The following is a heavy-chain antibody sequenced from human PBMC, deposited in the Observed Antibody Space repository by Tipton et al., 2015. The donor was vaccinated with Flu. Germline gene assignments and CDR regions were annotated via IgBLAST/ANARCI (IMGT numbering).Heavy chain of an antibody. CDR1: PGLVSDFF. D-gene: IGHD2-15*01. CDR2: IYYSGTT. J-gene: IGHJ4*02. Sequence: PGLVKPSETLSLNCSVSPGLVSDFFWSWIRQPPGKGLEWIANIYYSGTTNYNPSLKSRVTISVDTSKNQFSLRLTSVTAADTAVYYCARDGWGGTYYQTGSAQFDYWGQGTLVTVSS. V-gene: IGHV4-59*02. CDR3: ARDGWGGTYYQTGSAQFDY.